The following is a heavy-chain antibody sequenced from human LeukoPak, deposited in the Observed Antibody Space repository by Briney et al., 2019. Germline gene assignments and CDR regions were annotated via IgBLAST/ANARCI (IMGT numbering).Heavy chain of an antibody. D-gene: IGHD4-17*01. J-gene: IGHJ4*02. CDR3: ARDENGDLYFDY. CDR1: GGSISSYY. Sequence: PSETLSLTCTVSGGSISSYYWSWIRQPPGKGLEWIGYIYYSGSTNYNPSLKSRVTMSVDTSKNQFSLKLRSVTAADTAIYYCARDENGDLYFDYWGQGTLVTVSS. V-gene: IGHV4-59*01. CDR2: IYYSGST.